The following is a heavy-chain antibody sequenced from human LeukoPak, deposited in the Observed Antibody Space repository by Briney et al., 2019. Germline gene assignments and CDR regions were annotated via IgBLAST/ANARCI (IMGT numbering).Heavy chain of an antibody. V-gene: IGHV3-74*01. CDR3: AKEGGYGELSSYFDY. D-gene: IGHD3-16*02. Sequence: QRGGSLRLSCAASGFTFSDYWMHWVRQAPGKGLVGVSRINSDGWITKYAHSVKGRFTISRDNAKNTLYLQMNSLRAEDTGVYYCAKEGGYGELSSYFDYWGQGTLVTVSS. CDR1: GFTFSDYW. CDR2: INSDGWIT. J-gene: IGHJ4*02.